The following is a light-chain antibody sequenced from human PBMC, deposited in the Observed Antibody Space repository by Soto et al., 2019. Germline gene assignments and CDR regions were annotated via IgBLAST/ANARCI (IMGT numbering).Light chain of an antibody. CDR2: STT. CDR1: TGAVTSGSY. J-gene: IGLJ2*01. Sequence: QAVVTQEPSLTVSPGGTVTLTCASSTGAVTSGSYPNWFQQKPGQAPTSLIYSTTNRHSWTPARFSGSLLGGKAALTLSGGQPEDEAEYYGRRYDDGARVLGGGTKLTVL. V-gene: IGLV7-43*01. CDR3: RRYDDGARV.